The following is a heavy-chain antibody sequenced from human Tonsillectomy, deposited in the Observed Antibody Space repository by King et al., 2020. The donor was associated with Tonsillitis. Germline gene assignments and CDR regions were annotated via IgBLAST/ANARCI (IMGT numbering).Heavy chain of an antibody. CDR1: GDSITNNVYY. J-gene: IGHJ5*02. CDR3: ARNGMKRSFRKAARPSWFAP. Sequence: VQLQESGPGVVKPSETLFLTCAVSGDSITNNVYYWAWLRQPPGKGLEWIATVYYTGNTYYNPSLESRVTISADTSKNQFSLRLSSVTAADTAVYYCARNGMKRSFRKAARPSWFAPWGQGTLVTVSS. CDR2: VYYTGNT. V-gene: IGHV4-39*01. D-gene: IGHD6-6*01.